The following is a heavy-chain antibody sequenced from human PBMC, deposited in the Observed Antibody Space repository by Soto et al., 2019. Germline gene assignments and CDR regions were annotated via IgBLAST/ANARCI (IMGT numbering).Heavy chain of an antibody. CDR3: ARSGAYAVGLR. Sequence: PSETLSLICSVFGDSMTSEYWSWIRQSPGKGLEWIAFIYYTGSTGYNPSLRSRVSISVDTSQNQFSLKLSSVTAADTAVYYCARSGAYAVGLRWGQGILVTVSS. CDR2: IYYTGST. D-gene: IGHD1-26*01. J-gene: IGHJ4*02. CDR1: GDSMTSEY. V-gene: IGHV4-59*01.